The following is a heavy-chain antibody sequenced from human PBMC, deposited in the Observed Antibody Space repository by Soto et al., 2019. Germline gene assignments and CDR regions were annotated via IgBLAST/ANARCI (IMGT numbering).Heavy chain of an antibody. CDR1: GGSISSGAYY. V-gene: IGHV4-31*03. CDR3: ARDWRYCSGDSRYLGAFDI. D-gene: IGHD2-15*01. J-gene: IGHJ3*02. Sequence: QVQLQGSGPGLVKPSQTLSLTCTVSGGSISSGAYYWNWIRQHPGKGLEWIGYISYNGSTSYNPSLKSRVSVSVDTSKNQFSLKLSSVTAADTAVYYCARDWRYCSGDSRYLGAFDIWGPGTMVTVSS. CDR2: ISYNGST.